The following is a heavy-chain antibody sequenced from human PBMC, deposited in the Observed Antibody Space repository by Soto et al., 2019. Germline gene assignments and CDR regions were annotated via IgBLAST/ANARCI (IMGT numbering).Heavy chain of an antibody. J-gene: IGHJ3*02. CDR2: ISGSGGST. CDR3: AKTYAYTGTTEGAFDI. D-gene: IGHD1-1*01. CDR1: GFTFSSFA. Sequence: GRSLRLSCAASGFTFSSFAMSWVRQAPGKGLEWVSAISGSGGSTYYADSVKGRFTISRDNSKNTLYLQMNSLRAEDTAVYYCAKTYAYTGTTEGAFDIWGQGTMVTVSS. V-gene: IGHV3-23*01.